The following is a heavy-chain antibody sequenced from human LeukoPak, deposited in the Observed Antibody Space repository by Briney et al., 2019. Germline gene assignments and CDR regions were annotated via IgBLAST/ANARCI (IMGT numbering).Heavy chain of an antibody. CDR2: IFYSGST. D-gene: IGHD4-11*01. V-gene: IGHV4-59*01. CDR1: AGSISGNY. CDR3: AKYGMTTITKGGHYYYMDV. Sequence: SETLSLTCTVYAGSISGNYWSWIRQPPGKGLEWIGYIFYSGSTNYNPSLKSRVTISVDTSRNQFSLKLSSVTAADTAVYYCAKYGMTTITKGGHYYYMDVWGKGTTVTVSS. J-gene: IGHJ6*03.